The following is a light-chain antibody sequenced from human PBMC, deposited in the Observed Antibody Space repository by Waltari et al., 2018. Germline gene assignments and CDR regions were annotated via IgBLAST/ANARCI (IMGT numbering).Light chain of an antibody. CDR3: AAWDDNLSGCWM. V-gene: IGLV1-44*01. CDR1: SSNIGSHP. J-gene: IGLJ3*02. Sequence: QSVLTQPPSASGTPGQRVTISCSGSSSNIGSHPVNWYQHLPGTAPKLLIYDNNRRPSGVPDRFSGSRSGTSDSLAISGLQSEDEADYYCAAWDDNLSGCWMFGGGTKLTVL. CDR2: DNN.